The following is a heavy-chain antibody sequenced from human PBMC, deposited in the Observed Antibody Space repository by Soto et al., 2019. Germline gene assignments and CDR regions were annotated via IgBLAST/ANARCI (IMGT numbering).Heavy chain of an antibody. D-gene: IGHD3-10*01. J-gene: IGHJ6*02. V-gene: IGHV3-30*03. Sequence: QGQLVESGGGVVQPGRSLRLSCAASAFTLSSHGMHWVRPAPGKGLEWVAVISYDGRKKYYADSVRGRFTIYRDNSKNTLYLQMNSLRREDTAIYYCAGGADYQLLDRDYFYGMDVWGQGTTVSVSS. CDR3: AGGADYQLLDRDYFYGMDV. CDR2: ISYDGRKK. CDR1: AFTLSSHG.